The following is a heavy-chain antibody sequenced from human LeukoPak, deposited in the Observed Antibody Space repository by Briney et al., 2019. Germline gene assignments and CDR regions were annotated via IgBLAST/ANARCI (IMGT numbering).Heavy chain of an antibody. D-gene: IGHD3-22*01. Sequence: GGSLRLSCAASGFTFSSYGMHWVRQAPGKGLEWVAFIRYDGSNKYYADSVKGRFTISRDNSKNTLYLQMNSLRAEDTAVYYCARDQGFTMIVGGFDYWGQGTLVTVSS. J-gene: IGHJ4*02. CDR1: GFTFSSYG. V-gene: IGHV3-30*02. CDR2: IRYDGSNK. CDR3: ARDQGFTMIVGGFDY.